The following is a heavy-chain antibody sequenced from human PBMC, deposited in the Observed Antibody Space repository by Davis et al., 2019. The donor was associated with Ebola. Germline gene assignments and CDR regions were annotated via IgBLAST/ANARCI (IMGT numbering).Heavy chain of an antibody. V-gene: IGHV1-46*01. CDR1: GYTFTSHT. D-gene: IGHD5-24*01. CDR2: INPRSGRT. J-gene: IGHJ4*02. CDR3: AAMGDNYDDDTVMIDF. Sequence: ASVKVSCKASGYTFTSHTLHWVRQAPGQGLEWMGLINPRSGRTGYGQKFQGRATMTRDTSTGTVYMQLSSLTSEDTAVYYCAAMGDNYDDDTVMIDFWGQGTLVTVSS.